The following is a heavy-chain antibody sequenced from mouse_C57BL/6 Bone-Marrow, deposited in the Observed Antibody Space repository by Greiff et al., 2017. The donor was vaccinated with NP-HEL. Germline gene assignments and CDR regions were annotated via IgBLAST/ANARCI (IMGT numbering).Heavy chain of an antibody. J-gene: IGHJ3*01. Sequence: VQLQESGAELARPGASVKLSCKASGYTFTSYGISWVKQRTGQGLEWIGEIYPRSGNTYYNEKFKGKDTLTADKSSSTAYMELRSLTSEDSAVYFCARPGAWFAYWGQGTLVTVSA. CDR3: ARPGAWFAY. V-gene: IGHV1-81*01. CDR2: IYPRSGNT. CDR1: GYTFTSYG.